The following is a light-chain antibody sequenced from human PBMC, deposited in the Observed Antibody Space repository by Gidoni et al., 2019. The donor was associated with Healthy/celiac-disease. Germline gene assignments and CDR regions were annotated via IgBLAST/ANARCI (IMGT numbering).Light chain of an antibody. Sequence: EIVLTQSPATPSLSPGERATLSRRASQSVSSYLAWYQQKPGQAPRLLIYDASNRATGIPARFSGSGSGTDFTLTISSLEPEDFAVYYCQQRSNWPLTFGGGTKVEIK. V-gene: IGKV3-11*01. CDR3: QQRSNWPLT. J-gene: IGKJ4*01. CDR2: DAS. CDR1: QSVSSY.